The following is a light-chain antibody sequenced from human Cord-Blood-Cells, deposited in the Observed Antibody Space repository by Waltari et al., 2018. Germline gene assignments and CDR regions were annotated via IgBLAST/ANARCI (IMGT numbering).Light chain of an antibody. CDR3: SSYTSSSTYV. CDR1: SSDVGGYNY. V-gene: IGLV2-14*03. Sequence: QSALTQPASVSGSPGQSITISCTGTSSDVGGYNYVSWYQQHPGKAPKLMIYDVSNRPSGVSNRSSGSKAGNTASLTISGLQAEYEADYYCSSYTSSSTYVFGTGTKVTVL. J-gene: IGLJ1*01. CDR2: DVS.